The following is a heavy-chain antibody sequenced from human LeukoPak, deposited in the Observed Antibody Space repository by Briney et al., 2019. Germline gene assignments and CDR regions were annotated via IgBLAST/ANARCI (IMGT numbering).Heavy chain of an antibody. J-gene: IGHJ4*02. CDR3: ARDHSSSSEDY. Sequence: SETLSLTCTVSGDSISSGDYYWSWIRQPAGKGLEWIGSIFHTGSTYHNPSLKSRVTISVDTSKNQFSLKLNSVTAADTAVYYCARDHSSSSEDYWGQGTLVTVSS. CDR1: GDSISSGDYY. D-gene: IGHD6-13*01. V-gene: IGHV4-38-2*02. CDR2: IFHTGST.